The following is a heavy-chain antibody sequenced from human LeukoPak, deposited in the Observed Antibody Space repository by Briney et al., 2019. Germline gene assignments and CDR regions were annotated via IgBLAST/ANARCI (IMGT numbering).Heavy chain of an antibody. CDR1: GGSFSGYY. J-gene: IGHJ5*02. CDR3: ARGIPHYDILTGYPGAGWFDP. V-gene: IGHV4-34*01. CDR2: INHSGST. Sequence: SETLSLTCAVYGGSFSGYYWNWIRQPPGKGLEWIGEINHSGSTNYNPSLKSRVTISVDTSKNQFSLKLSSVTAADTAVYYCARGIPHYDILTGYPGAGWFDPWGQGTLVTVSS. D-gene: IGHD3-9*01.